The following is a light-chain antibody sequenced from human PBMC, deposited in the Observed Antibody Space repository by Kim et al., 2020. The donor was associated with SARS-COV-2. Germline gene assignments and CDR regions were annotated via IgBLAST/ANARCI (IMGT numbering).Light chain of an antibody. CDR2: QDS. V-gene: IGLV3-1*01. CDR3: QAWDSSTFG. J-gene: IGLJ3*02. CDR1: KLGDKY. Sequence: VSPGQTASITCSGGKLGDKYACWYQQKPGQSPVLVIYQDSKRPSGIPERFSGSNSGNTATLTISGTQAMDEADYYCQAWDSSTFGFGGGTQLTVL.